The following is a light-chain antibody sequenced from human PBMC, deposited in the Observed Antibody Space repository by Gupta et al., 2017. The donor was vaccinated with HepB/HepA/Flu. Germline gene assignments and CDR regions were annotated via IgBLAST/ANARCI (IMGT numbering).Light chain of an antibody. J-gene: IGLJ1*01. CDR3: QSYDSSLSGSYV. CDR2: GNT. V-gene: IGLV1-40*01. Sequence: QSGLTQPPPVSGAPGQTVTISCTGSSSNIGAGSDVHWYQQLPGTAPNLLIYGNTNRPSGVPDRFSGSKSGTSASLAITGLQAEDEADYYCQSYDSSLSGSYVFGTGTKVTVL. CDR1: SSNIGAGSD.